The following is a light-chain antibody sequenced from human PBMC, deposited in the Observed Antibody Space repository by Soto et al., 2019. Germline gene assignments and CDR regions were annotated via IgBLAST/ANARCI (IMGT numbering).Light chain of an antibody. CDR1: QSLLHSDGKTY. V-gene: IGKV2D-29*01. CDR3: KQILQLYT. Sequence: DIVMTQTPLSLSVTPGQPASISCKSSQSLLHSDGKTYFYWYLQKQGQPPQLLLYEVSNRFSGVTERFSGSGSWTDFTQKISRVEAEDVGVYYGKQILQLYTCGQGTNLEF. CDR2: EVS. J-gene: IGKJ2*01.